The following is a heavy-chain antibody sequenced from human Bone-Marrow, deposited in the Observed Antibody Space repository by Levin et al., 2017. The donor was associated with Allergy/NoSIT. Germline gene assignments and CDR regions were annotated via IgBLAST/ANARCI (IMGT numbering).Heavy chain of an antibody. D-gene: IGHD1-1*01. Sequence: GESLKISCAASGFTLSTYVVSWVRQAPGKGLEWVSTISGSAGSTYYVDSVKGRFTISLDNSKNTLYLQMNSLRPEDTAIYYCATPRHRHGTGAFDIWGQGTMVTVSS. CDR2: ISGSAGST. CDR3: ATPRHRHGTGAFDI. J-gene: IGHJ3*02. CDR1: GFTLSTYV. V-gene: IGHV3-23*01.